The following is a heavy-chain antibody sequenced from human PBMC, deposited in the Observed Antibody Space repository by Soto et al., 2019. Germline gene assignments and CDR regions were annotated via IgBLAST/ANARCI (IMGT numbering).Heavy chain of an antibody. CDR1: GFTFSSYG. V-gene: IGHV3-33*01. CDR3: ARDQEFDGSYFDY. D-gene: IGHD3-9*01. CDR2: IWYDGSNK. Sequence: QVQLVESGGGVVQPGRSLRLSCAASGFTFSSYGMHWVRQAPGKGLEWVAVIWYDGSNKYYADSVKGRFTISRDNSKNTLYLQMNGLRAEDTAVYYCARDQEFDGSYFDYWGQGTLVTVSS. J-gene: IGHJ4*02.